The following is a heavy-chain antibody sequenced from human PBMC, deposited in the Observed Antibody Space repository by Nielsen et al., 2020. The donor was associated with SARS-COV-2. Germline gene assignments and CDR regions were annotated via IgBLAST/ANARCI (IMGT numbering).Heavy chain of an antibody. CDR3: ARDDIAVVPTAMFRGNYAFDI. V-gene: IGHV4-39*02. J-gene: IGHJ3*02. D-gene: IGHD2-2*01. Sequence: SETLSLTCTVSGGSISSRDYYWGWIRQPPGKGLEWIGTIYFSGSVSYNPSLRSRVTISVDTSKKHFSLKLTSVTAADTAVYFCARDDIAVVPTAMFRGNYAFDIWGQGTMVRVSS. CDR1: GGSISSRDYY. CDR2: IYFSGSV.